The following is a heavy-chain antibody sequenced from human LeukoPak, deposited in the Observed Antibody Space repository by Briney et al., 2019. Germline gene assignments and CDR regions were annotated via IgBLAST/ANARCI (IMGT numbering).Heavy chain of an antibody. V-gene: IGHV3-48*01. CDR2: ISSSSSAL. CDR1: GFSFSSYS. Sequence: PGGSLRLSCAASGFSFSSYSVNWVRQAPGKGLEWVSYISSSSSALYYTDSVKGRFTISRDNAKNSAYLQMNSLRAEDTAVYYCGTGDPRFDYWGQGILVTVSS. CDR3: GTGDPRFDY. J-gene: IGHJ4*02. D-gene: IGHD7-27*01.